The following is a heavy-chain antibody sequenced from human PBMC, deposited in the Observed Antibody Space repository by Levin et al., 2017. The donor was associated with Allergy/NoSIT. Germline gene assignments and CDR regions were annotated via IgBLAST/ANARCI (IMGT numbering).Heavy chain of an antibody. V-gene: IGHV3-72*01. CDR3: TRSSGNYGFVY. D-gene: IGHD3-22*01. CDR1: GFIFSDHH. Sequence: GGSLRLSCVGSGFIFSDHHMDWVRQAPGKGLEWVGHIRNKANSHTTEYAASVKGRFTISRDDSKNSLYLHMDSLKAEDTAVYYYTRSSGNYGFVYWGQGTLVTVSS. J-gene: IGHJ4*02. CDR2: IRNKANSHTT.